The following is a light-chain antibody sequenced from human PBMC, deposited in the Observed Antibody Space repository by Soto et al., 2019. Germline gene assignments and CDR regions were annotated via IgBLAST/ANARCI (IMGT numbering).Light chain of an antibody. CDR2: GNS. CDR3: ATWDGSLNGVV. Sequence: QSVLTQPPSVSGAPGQRVTISCTGGTSNIGAGYDVHWYQQLPGTAPKLLIYGNSNRPSGVPDRFSGSKSGTSASLAISGLQSEDETHYYCATWDGSLNGVVFGGGTKLTVL. V-gene: IGLV1-40*01. J-gene: IGLJ2*01. CDR1: TSNIGAGYD.